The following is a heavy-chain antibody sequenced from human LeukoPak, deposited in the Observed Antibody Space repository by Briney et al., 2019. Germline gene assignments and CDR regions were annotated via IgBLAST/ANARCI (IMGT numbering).Heavy chain of an antibody. Sequence: GASVKVSCKASGYTFSSNDINWVRQATGQGLEWMGWMNPENGNTGYAERFQGRVTLTRNTSISTAYMELSSLGSEDTAVYYCARRYAGGWTDYWGQGTLATVSS. V-gene: IGHV1-8*01. CDR3: ARRYAGGWTDY. D-gene: IGHD6-19*01. CDR2: MNPENGNT. CDR1: GYTFSSND. J-gene: IGHJ4*02.